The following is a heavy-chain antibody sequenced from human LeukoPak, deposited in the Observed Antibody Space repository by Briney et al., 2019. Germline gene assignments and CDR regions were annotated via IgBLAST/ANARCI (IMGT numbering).Heavy chain of an antibody. D-gene: IGHD3-22*01. Sequence: GGSLRLSCAASGFAFSSYSMNWVRQAPGKGLEWVSSISSSSSYIYYADSVKGRFTISRDNAKNSLYLQMNSLRAEDTAVYYCARGHASSGYYFFDYWGQGTLVTVSS. J-gene: IGHJ4*02. CDR2: ISSSSSYI. CDR1: GFAFSSYS. CDR3: ARGHASSGYYFFDY. V-gene: IGHV3-21*01.